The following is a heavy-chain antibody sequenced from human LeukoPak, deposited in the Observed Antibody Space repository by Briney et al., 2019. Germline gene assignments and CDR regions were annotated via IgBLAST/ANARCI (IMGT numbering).Heavy chain of an antibody. V-gene: IGHV3-53*01. CDR2: IYSGGST. D-gene: IGHD2-21*02. CDR3: ATLSGVTAADY. J-gene: IGHJ4*02. Sequence: GGSLRLSCAASGFTVSSNYMSWVRQAPGKGLEWVSVIYSGGSTYYADSVKGRFTISRDNAKNMLYLQMNSLRVEDTAVYYCATLSGVTAADYWGQGTLVTVSS. CDR1: GFTVSSNY.